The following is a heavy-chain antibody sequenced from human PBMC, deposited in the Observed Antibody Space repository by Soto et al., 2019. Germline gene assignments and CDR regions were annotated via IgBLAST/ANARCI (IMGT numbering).Heavy chain of an antibody. D-gene: IGHD6-25*01. Sequence: EVQLVESGGGLVQPGRSLRLSCAASGFTFDDYAMHWVRQAPGKGLEWVSGISWNSGSIGYADSVKGRFTISRDNAKNSMYLQMNRLRVEDTALYYCAKVLLQRHYYYGMDVWGQGTTVTVSS. CDR1: GFTFDDYA. J-gene: IGHJ6*02. CDR2: ISWNSGSI. CDR3: AKVLLQRHYYYGMDV. V-gene: IGHV3-9*01.